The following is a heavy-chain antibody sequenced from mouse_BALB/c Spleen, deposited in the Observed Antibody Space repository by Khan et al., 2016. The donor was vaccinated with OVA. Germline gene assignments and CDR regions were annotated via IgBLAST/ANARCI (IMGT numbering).Heavy chain of an antibody. CDR1: GYTFSSYW. CDR3: ARANWGFAY. V-gene: IGHV1-9*01. D-gene: IGHD4-1*02. J-gene: IGHJ3*01. Sequence: QVQLQQSGAELMKPGASVKISCKATGYTFSSYWIEWVKQRPGHGLEWIGEILPGSGSTNYNEKFKGKATFTEDTSSNTAYMQLSSLTSEDSAVYYCARANWGFAYWGQGTLVTVSA. CDR2: ILPGSGST.